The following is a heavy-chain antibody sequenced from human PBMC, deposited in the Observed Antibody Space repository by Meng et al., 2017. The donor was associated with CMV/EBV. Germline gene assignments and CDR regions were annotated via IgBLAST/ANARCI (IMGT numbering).Heavy chain of an antibody. Sequence: ASVKVSCKASGYTFTSYDINWVRQATGQGLEWMGWMNPNSGNTGYAQKFQVRVTMTRNTSISTAYRELSSLRSEDTAVYYCARGTWGVDWFDPWGQGTLVTVSS. D-gene: IGHD3-16*01. CDR3: ARGTWGVDWFDP. J-gene: IGHJ5*02. V-gene: IGHV1-8*01. CDR2: MNPNSGNT. CDR1: GYTFTSYD.